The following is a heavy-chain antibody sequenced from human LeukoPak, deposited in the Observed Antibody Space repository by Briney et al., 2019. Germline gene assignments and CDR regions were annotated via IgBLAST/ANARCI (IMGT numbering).Heavy chain of an antibody. CDR2: ISWNSGSI. CDR1: GFTFDDYA. V-gene: IGHV3-9*03. Sequence: GRSLRLSCAASGFTFDDYAMQWVRQAPGKGLEWVSGISWNSGSIGYADSVKGRFTISRDNAKNSLYLQMNSLRAEDMALYYCAKAESIAARPFDYWGQGTLVTVSS. D-gene: IGHD6-6*01. J-gene: IGHJ4*02. CDR3: AKAESIAARPFDY.